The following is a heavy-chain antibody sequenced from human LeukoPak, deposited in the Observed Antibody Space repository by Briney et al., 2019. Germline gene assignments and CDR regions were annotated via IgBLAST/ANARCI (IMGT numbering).Heavy chain of an antibody. D-gene: IGHD1-26*01. Sequence: PGGSLRLSCAASGFTVSSNYMSWVRQAPGKGLEWVSYISCGSSTIYYADSVKGRFTISRDNANNSLYLQMKSLRAEDTAVYYCAREMSSWELLDAFDIWGQGTMVTVSS. CDR1: GFTVSSNY. V-gene: IGHV3-48*01. CDR2: ISCGSSTI. J-gene: IGHJ3*02. CDR3: AREMSSWELLDAFDI.